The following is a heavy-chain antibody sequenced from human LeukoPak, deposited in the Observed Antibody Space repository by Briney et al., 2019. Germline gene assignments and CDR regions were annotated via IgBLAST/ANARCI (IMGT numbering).Heavy chain of an antibody. V-gene: IGHV4-4*08. CDR3: ARDGGFYYTASPNSWFDP. J-gene: IGHJ5*02. Sequence: PSETLSLTCTVSGDSMTNYYWSWIRQPPGKGLEWVGYVFYTGITSYNPSLKSRVTISVDTSKTQFSLSLASVTAADTAVYYCARDGGFYYTASPNSWFDPWGQGILVTVSS. D-gene: IGHD2-15*01. CDR2: VFYTGIT. CDR1: GDSMTNYY.